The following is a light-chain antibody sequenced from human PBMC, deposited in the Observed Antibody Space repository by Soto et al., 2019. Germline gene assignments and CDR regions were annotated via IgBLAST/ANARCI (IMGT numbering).Light chain of an antibody. V-gene: IGKV3-15*01. CDR1: QSVSTN. Sequence: DIVMTQSPATLSVSPGERATLSCRASQSVSTNLAWYQQKPGQAPRLLIYGASTKATGIPARFSGRGSGTKFTLIISSLQSDYFAVYYCQQYTNRPPWTFGQGTRVDLK. CDR2: GAS. J-gene: IGKJ1*01. CDR3: QQYTNRPPWT.